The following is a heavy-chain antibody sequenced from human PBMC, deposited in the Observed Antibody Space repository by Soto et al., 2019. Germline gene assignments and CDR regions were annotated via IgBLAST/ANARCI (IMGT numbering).Heavy chain of an antibody. J-gene: IGHJ4*02. CDR1: EFTFDDYA. CDR3: AKDVYGGLVQGGAVAATRLDY. CDR2: ISWNSGSI. Sequence: GGSLRLSCAASEFTFDDYAMHWVRQAPGKGLEWVSGISWNSGSIAYADSVKGRFTISRDNAKNSLYLQMNSLRVEDTALYYCAKDVYGGLVQGGAVAATRLDYWGQGTLVTVSS. D-gene: IGHD2-15*01. V-gene: IGHV3-9*01.